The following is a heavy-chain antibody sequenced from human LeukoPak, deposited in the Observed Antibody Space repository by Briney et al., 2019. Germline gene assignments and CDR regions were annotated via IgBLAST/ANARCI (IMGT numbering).Heavy chain of an antibody. CDR3: ARHWGRYCSSTSCSVYYFDH. CDR2: TYYSGST. CDR1: GGSTTTSTYY. D-gene: IGHD2-2*01. J-gene: IGHJ4*02. V-gene: IGHV4-39*01. Sequence: SETLTLTCSVSGGSTTTSTYYWGWIRQPPGKGLEWIGSTYYSGSTYYNPSLKSRVTISADTSKNQFSLKLSSVTAADTAVYYCARHWGRYCSSTSCSVYYFDHWGQGTLVTVSS.